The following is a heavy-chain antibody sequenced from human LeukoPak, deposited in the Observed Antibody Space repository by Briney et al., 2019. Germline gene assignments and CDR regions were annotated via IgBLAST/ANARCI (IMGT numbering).Heavy chain of an antibody. D-gene: IGHD4-17*01. CDR1: GCTLTELS. CDR2: FDPEDGET. J-gene: IGHJ4*02. Sequence: ASVKVSCKVSGCTLTELSMHWVRQAPGKGLEWMGGFDPEDGETIYAQKFQGRVTMTEDTSTDTAYMELSSPRSEDTAVYYCATHPSFYDYGDYVSQSYFDYWGQGTLVTVSS. V-gene: IGHV1-24*01. CDR3: ATHPSFYDYGDYVSQSYFDY.